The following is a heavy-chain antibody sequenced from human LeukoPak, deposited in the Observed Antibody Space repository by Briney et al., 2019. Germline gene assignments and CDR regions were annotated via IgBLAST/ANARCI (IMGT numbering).Heavy chain of an antibody. CDR2: IYYSGST. Sequence: SETLSLTCTVSGGSISSSGFYWGWIRQPPGKGLEWIGSIYYSGSTYYNPSLKSRVTISVDTSKNQFSLKLTSVTAADTAVYYCARVDDSAGWLPPQGLYFDYWGQGTLVTVSS. J-gene: IGHJ4*02. CDR1: GGSISSSGFY. V-gene: IGHV4-39*07. D-gene: IGHD3-9*01. CDR3: ARVDDSAGWLPPQGLYFDY.